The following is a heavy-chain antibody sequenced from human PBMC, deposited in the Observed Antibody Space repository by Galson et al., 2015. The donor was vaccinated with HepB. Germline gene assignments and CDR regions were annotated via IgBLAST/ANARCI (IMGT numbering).Heavy chain of an antibody. D-gene: IGHD6-19*01. CDR3: AREFQDSSGWYDASFDL. J-gene: IGHJ2*01. CDR2: ISSSSSYI. V-gene: IGHV3-21*01. CDR1: GFTFSSYS. Sequence: SLRLSCAASGFTFSSYSMNWVRQAPGKGLEWVSSISSSSSYIYYADSVKGRFTISRDNAKNSLYLQMNSLRAEDTAVYYCAREFQDSSGWYDASFDLWGRGTLVTVSS.